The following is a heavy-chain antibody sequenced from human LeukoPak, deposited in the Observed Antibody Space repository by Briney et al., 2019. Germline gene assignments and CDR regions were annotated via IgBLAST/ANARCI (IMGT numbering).Heavy chain of an antibody. J-gene: IGHJ3*02. Sequence: SVKVSCKASGGTFSSYAISWVRQAPGQGLEWMGGIIPIFGTANYAQKFQGRVTITADESTSTAYMELSSLRSEDTAVYYCARASLGEYCSSTSCYAGDAFDIWGQGTMVTASS. CDR2: IIPIFGTA. CDR3: ARASLGEYCSSTSCYAGDAFDI. CDR1: GGTFSSYA. D-gene: IGHD2-2*01. V-gene: IGHV1-69*13.